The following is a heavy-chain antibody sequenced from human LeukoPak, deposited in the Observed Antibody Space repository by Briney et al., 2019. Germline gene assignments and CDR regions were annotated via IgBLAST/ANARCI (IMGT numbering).Heavy chain of an antibody. D-gene: IGHD2-21*02. CDR1: GFSLSSYE. Sequence: GGSLRLSCAASGFSLSSYEMNWVRQAPGKGLEWVSYISSSGSTKYYADSVKGRFTMSRDNAKNSLYLQMNSLRGEDTAVYYCARVIVLVTGNYMDVWGKGTTVTISS. J-gene: IGHJ6*03. CDR3: ARVIVLVTGNYMDV. CDR2: ISSSGSTK. V-gene: IGHV3-48*03.